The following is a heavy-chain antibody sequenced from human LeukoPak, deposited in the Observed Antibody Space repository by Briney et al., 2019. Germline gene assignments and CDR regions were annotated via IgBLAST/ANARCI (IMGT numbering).Heavy chain of an antibody. D-gene: IGHD3-22*01. CDR2: ISGSTSYI. CDR3: ARLPSGNYYDSRD. Sequence: GGSLRLSCAASGFSFSTYGMSWVRQAPGKGLEWVSSISGSTSYIYYADSVKGRFTISRDNAKNSLYLQMNSLRAEDTAVYYCARLPSGNYYDSRDWGQGTLVTVSS. J-gene: IGHJ4*02. V-gene: IGHV3-21*01. CDR1: GFSFSTYG.